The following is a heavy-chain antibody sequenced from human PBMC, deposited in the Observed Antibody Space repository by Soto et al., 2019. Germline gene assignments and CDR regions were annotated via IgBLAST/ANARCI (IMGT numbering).Heavy chain of an antibody. J-gene: IGHJ4*02. CDR2: ISFRGDNT. V-gene: IGHV3-23*01. D-gene: IGHD1-26*01. CDR3: ARLETMGVFDN. CDR1: GFTFSSYA. Sequence: EVQLLISGGGLVSPGGSLRLSCAASGFTFSSYAMSWVRQAPGKGLEWLAGISFRGDNTYYADSVKGRFSLSRDNSRNRLDLQRNNLKVEDTALYYCARLETMGVFDNWGQGTLLTVSS.